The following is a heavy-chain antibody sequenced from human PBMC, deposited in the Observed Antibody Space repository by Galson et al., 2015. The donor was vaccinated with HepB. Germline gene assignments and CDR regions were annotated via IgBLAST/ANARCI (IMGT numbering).Heavy chain of an antibody. CDR1: GYTFTSDA. D-gene: IGHD6-13*01. Sequence: SVKVSCKASGYTFTSDAMNWVRQAPGQGLEWMGWINTNTGNPTYAQGFTGRFVFSLDTSVSTAYLQISSLKAEDTAVYYCARESHSSSWIGPNFDYWGQGTLVTVSS. CDR3: ARESHSSSWIGPNFDY. J-gene: IGHJ4*02. CDR2: INTNTGNP. V-gene: IGHV7-4-1*02.